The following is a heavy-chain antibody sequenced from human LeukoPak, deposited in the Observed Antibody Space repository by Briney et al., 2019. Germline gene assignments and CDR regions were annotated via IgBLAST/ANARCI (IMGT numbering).Heavy chain of an antibody. V-gene: IGHV4-61*08. Sequence: SETLSLTCTVSGGSISSGGYYWSWIRQHPGKGLEWIGYIYYSGSTYYNPSLKSRVTISVDTSKNQFSLRLSSVTAADTAVYSCARVINDYSNFLFDYWGQGTLVTVSS. CDR1: GGSISSGGYY. CDR2: IYYSGST. D-gene: IGHD4-11*01. CDR3: ARVINDYSNFLFDY. J-gene: IGHJ4*02.